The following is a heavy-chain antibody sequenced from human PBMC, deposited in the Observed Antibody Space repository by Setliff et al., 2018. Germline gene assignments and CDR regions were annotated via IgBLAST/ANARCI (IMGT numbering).Heavy chain of an antibody. Sequence: GESLRLSCTASGFSFSSYAMSWVRQAPGKGLEWVSAISGSGSSTYYADSVKGRFTISRDNSKSTLYLQMNSLRAEDTAIYFCAKRREYYYMDVWGKGTTVTVSS. V-gene: IGHV3-23*01. CDR1: GFSFSSYA. CDR2: ISGSGSST. CDR3: AKRREYYYMDV. D-gene: IGHD1-26*01. J-gene: IGHJ6*03.